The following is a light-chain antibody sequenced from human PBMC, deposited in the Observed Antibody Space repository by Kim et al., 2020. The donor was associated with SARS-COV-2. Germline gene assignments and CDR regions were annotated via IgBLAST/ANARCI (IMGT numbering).Light chain of an antibody. CDR2: GAS. J-gene: IGKJ1*01. CDR1: QSISYN. V-gene: IGKV3-15*01. CDR3: QQYDSWPLT. Sequence: EIVMTQSPGTLLVSPGDRASLSCRASQSISYNLAWYQQKPGQAPRLLIYGASTRAAAIPARFSGSGSGTDFTLTISSLQSEDFAVYSCQQYDSWPLTFGQGTKVDIK.